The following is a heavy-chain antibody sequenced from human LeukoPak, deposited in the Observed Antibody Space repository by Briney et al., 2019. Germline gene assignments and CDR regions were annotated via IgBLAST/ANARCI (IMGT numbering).Heavy chain of an antibody. CDR2: IKEDGSVK. D-gene: IGHD1-26*01. J-gene: IGHJ4*02. V-gene: IGHV3-7*03. Sequence: GGSLRLSCTASGFTFRSHWMTWVRQSPGKGLEWVANIKEDGSVKYYVDSVKGRFTISRDNTKNGLYLQMSSLRADDTAVYFCARDSTWVLDYWGQGTLISVSS. CDR3: ARDSTWVLDY. CDR1: GFTFRSHW.